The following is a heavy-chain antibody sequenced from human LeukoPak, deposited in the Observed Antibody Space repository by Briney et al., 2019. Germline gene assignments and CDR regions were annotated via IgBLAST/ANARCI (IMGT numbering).Heavy chain of an antibody. CDR3: ARASQWLAFDN. J-gene: IGHJ4*02. CDR2: IYNGDNT. V-gene: IGHV3-66*01. D-gene: IGHD6-19*01. Sequence: GGSLRLSCAASGLTVSSNHMSWVRQATGKGLEWVSVIYNGDNTNYADSVKGRFTISRDNSKNTLFLQMNNLRAEDTAVYFCARASQWLAFDNWGQGSLVTVSS. CDR1: GLTVSSNH.